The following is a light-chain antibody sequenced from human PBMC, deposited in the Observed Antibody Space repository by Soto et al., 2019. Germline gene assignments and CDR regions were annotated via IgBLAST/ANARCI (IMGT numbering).Light chain of an antibody. J-gene: IGKJ4*01. CDR3: QQYKDWPPLT. Sequence: EIVMTQSPLTLSVSPGERATLSCRASQNININLSWYQQRPGQAPRVLIYGASSRASGIPDRSSGSGSGTDFPLTINRLEPDDFAFYYWQQYKDWPPLTFGGGTRVEIK. CDR2: GAS. V-gene: IGKV3D-15*01. CDR1: QNININ.